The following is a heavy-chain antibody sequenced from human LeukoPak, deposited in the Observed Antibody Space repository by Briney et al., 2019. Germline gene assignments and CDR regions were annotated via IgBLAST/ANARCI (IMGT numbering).Heavy chain of an antibody. D-gene: IGHD3-10*01. CDR1: GDSMYSYY. CDR3: ARDTASGSGKYYFDS. CDR2: IDDSRST. Sequence: SETLSLNCTVSGDSMYSYYWRWLRQPPGMGLEWIGYIDDSRSTNYNTSLKSRVTISADTSKSQFSLKLTSVTAADTAVYCCARDTASGSGKYYFDSWGRGTLVTVYS. J-gene: IGHJ4*02. V-gene: IGHV4-59*01.